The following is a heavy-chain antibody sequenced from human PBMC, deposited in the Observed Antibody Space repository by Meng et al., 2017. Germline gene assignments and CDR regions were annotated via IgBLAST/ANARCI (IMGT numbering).Heavy chain of an antibody. CDR2: ISYDGSNK. V-gene: IGHV3-30*18. Sequence: GFFVSSYGMHWVRQAPGKGLEWVAVISYDGSNKYYADSVKGRFTISRDNSKNTLYLQMNSLRAEDTAVYYCAKDRGSSGWYGYFDYWGQGTLVTVSS. CDR3: AKDRGSSGWYGYFDY. CDR1: GFFVSSYG. J-gene: IGHJ4*02. D-gene: IGHD6-19*01.